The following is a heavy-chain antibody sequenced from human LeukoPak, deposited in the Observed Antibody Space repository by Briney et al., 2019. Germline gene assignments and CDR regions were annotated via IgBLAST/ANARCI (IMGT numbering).Heavy chain of an antibody. CDR1: GGSTSSSSYY. CDR3: ASNEVLRYFDWPRGTGPFDY. Sequence: PSETLSLTCTVSGGSTSSSSYYWGWIRQPPGKGLEWIGSIYYSGSTYYNPSLKSRVTISVDTSKNQFSLKLSSVTAADTAVYYCASNEVLRYFDWPRGTGPFDYWGQGTLVTVSS. D-gene: IGHD3-9*01. CDR2: IYYSGST. J-gene: IGHJ4*02. V-gene: IGHV4-39*01.